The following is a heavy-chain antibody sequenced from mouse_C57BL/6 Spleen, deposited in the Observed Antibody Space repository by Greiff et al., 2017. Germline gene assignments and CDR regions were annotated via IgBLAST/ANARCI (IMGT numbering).Heavy chain of an antibody. J-gene: IGHJ3*01. CDR1: GYTITDYY. V-gene: IGHV1-26*01. CDR3: ARGTSWFAY. Sequence: VQLQQSGPELVKPGASVKISCKASGYTITDYYMNWVKQSHGKSLEWIGDINPNNGGTSYNQKFKGKATLTVDKSSSTAYMELRSLTSEDSAVYYCARGTSWFAYRGQETLVTVSA. CDR2: INPNNGGT.